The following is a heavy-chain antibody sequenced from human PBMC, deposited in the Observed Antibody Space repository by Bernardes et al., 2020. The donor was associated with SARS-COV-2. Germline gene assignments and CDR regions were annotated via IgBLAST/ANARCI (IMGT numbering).Heavy chain of an antibody. CDR1: GYSFTSYW. CDR3: ARLRGYCSSTSCYAALDY. D-gene: IGHD2-2*01. J-gene: IGHJ4*02. V-gene: IGHV5-51*01. CDR2: IYPGDSDT. Sequence: GGSLKISCKGSGYSFTSYWIGWVRQMPGKGLEWMGIIYPGDSDTRYSPSFQGQVTISADKSISTAYLQWSSLKASDTAMYYCARLRGYCSSTSCYAALDYWGQGTLVTVSS.